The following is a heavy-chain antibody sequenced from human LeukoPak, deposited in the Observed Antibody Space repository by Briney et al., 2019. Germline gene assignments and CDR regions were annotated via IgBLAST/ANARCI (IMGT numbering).Heavy chain of an antibody. CDR2: ISGGGGST. CDR1: GFTFSDYY. J-gene: IGHJ4*02. CDR3: ARGGYSSSWYHFDY. D-gene: IGHD6-13*01. V-gene: IGHV3-23*01. Sequence: GGSLRLSCSASGFTFSDYYMSWIRQAPGKGLEWVSTISGGGGSTYYADSVKGRFTISRDNSKNTLFLQMNSLRAEDTAVYYCARGGYSSSWYHFDYWGQGTLVTVSS.